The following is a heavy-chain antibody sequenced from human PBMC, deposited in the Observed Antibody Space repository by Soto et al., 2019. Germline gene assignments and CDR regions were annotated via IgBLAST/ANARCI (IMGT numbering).Heavy chain of an antibody. V-gene: IGHV4-39*07. CDR2: IYYSGST. Sequence: SETLSLTCTVSGGSISSSSYYWGWIRQPPGKGLEWIGSIYYSGSTYYNPSLKSRVTISVDTSKNQFSLKLSSVTATDTAVYYCARDRPPSSWGYYYYYGMDVWGQGTTVTVSS. D-gene: IGHD6-13*01. CDR1: GGSISSSSYY. J-gene: IGHJ6*02. CDR3: ARDRPPSSWGYYYYYGMDV.